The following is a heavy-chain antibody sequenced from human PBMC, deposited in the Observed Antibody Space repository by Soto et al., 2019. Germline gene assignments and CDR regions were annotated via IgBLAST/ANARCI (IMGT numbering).Heavy chain of an antibody. J-gene: IGHJ5*02. D-gene: IGHD2-2*01. V-gene: IGHV3-23*01. CDR2: ISGSGGST. CDR3: AKRRRSTSAPDP. Sequence: GSLRLSCAASGFTFSSYAMSWVRQAPGKGLEWVSAISGSGGSTYYADSVKGRFTISRDNSKNTLYLQMNSLRAEDTAVYYCAKRRRSTSAPDPWGQGTLVTVSS. CDR1: GFTFSSYA.